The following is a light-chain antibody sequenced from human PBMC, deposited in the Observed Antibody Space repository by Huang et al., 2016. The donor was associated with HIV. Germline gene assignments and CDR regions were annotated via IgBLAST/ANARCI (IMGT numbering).Light chain of an antibody. CDR3: QQRSTWPAIT. J-gene: IGKJ5*01. Sequence: EIVLTQSPATLSLSPGDRATLSCRASQIVTRSLAEYQQKPGQAPRLLIYDASNRANGSPARWSGSGSGTDFTLTISSLEPEDVAVYYCQQRSTWPAITFGHGTRLEIK. V-gene: IGKV3-11*01. CDR2: DAS. CDR1: QIVTRS.